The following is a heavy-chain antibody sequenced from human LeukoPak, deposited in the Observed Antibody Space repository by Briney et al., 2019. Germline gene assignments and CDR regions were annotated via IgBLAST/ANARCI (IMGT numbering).Heavy chain of an antibody. D-gene: IGHD1-26*01. Sequence: PGMSLRLSCVASGFTLSNYAMHWVRQDPGKGLEWVTIISYDGSQKYYADSVKGRFTISRDNSENTLFLQMNSLRAEDTAVYYCATGGIVGSRNDAFDIWGQGTMVTVSS. V-gene: IGHV3-30-3*01. CDR2: ISYDGSQK. CDR3: ATGGIVGSRNDAFDI. CDR1: GFTLSNYA. J-gene: IGHJ3*02.